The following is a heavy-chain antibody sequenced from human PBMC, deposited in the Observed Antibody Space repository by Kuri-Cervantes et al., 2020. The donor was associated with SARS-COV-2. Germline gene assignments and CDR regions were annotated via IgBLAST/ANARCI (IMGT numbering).Heavy chain of an antibody. CDR2: IYYSGST. CDR3: ARSGYYSRGVTYYYMDV. V-gene: IGHV4-59*12. CDR1: GGSISSYY. Sequence: GSLRLSCTVSGGSISSYYWSWIRQPPGKGLEWIGYIYYSGSTKYNPSLESRVTISLDTSRNQFSLKPSSVTAADSAVYYCARSGYYSRGVTYYYMDVWDKGTTVTVSS. D-gene: IGHD3-22*01. J-gene: IGHJ6*03.